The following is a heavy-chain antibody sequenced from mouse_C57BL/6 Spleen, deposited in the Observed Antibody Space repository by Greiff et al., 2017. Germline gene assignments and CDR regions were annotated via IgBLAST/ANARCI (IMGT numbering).Heavy chain of an antibody. D-gene: IGHD1-1*01. Sequence: VQLQQPGAELVKPGASVKLSCKASGYTFTSYWMHWVKQRPGRGLEWIGRIDPNSGGTKYNEKFKSKATLTVYKPSSTAYMQDCRLTSGDSAVSLCTRPYGSSSGFDYWGQGTTLTVSS. J-gene: IGHJ2*01. CDR2: IDPNSGGT. CDR1: GYTFTSYW. V-gene: IGHV1-72*01. CDR3: TRPYGSSSGFDY.